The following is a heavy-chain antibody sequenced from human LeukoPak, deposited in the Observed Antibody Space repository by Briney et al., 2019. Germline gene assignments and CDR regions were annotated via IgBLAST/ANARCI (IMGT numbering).Heavy chain of an antibody. D-gene: IGHD3-22*01. CDR2: IRSKTYGETT. J-gene: IGHJ4*02. CDR3: TRGDGSGIC. V-gene: IGHV3-49*04. Sequence: GGSLRLSCTASGFTFCDYAMGWVRQAPGKGLEWIGFIRSKTYGETTEYAASVKGRFTFSRDDSKSIAYLQMNSLNIEDTAVYYCTRGDGSGICWGQGTLVTVSS. CDR1: GFTFCDYA.